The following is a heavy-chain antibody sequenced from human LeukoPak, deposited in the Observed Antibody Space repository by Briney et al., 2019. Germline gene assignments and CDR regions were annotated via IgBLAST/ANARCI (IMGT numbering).Heavy chain of an antibody. CDR1: GFTFSSYA. CDR3: AKAFSAYENWPPNWFDP. J-gene: IGHJ5*02. CDR2: SSGSGGST. D-gene: IGHD5-12*01. Sequence: GGSLRLSCAASGFTFSSYAMSWVRQAPGKGLECVSASSGSGGSTYYADSVKGRLTISRDNSNNTLYLQMSSLRAEDTAVYYCAKAFSAYENWPPNWFDPWGQGTLVTVSS. V-gene: IGHV3-23*01.